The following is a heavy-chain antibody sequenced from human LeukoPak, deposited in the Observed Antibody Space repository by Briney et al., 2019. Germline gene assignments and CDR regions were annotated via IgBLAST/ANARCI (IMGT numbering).Heavy chain of an antibody. V-gene: IGHV4-34*01. CDR3: ARERRYYYDGSGYYWVFDY. CDR2: INHSGST. D-gene: IGHD3-22*01. Sequence: SSETLSLTSAVYGGSFCGYYWSWIPQPPGKGVEWIGEINHSGSTNYNPSLKSRVTISVDTSKSQYSLKLSSVTAADTAVYYCARERRYYYDGSGYYWVFDYWGQGTLVTVSS. J-gene: IGHJ4*02. CDR1: GGSFCGYY.